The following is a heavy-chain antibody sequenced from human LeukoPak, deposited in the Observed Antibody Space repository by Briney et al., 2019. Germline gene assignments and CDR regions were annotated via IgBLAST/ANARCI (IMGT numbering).Heavy chain of an antibody. CDR2: ISYSGTT. Sequence: SPSETLSLTCTVSGGSISTGSYYWGWARQPPGKGLEYIGSISYSGTTYYNPSLKSRVTISVDTSKNHFSLNLSSVSAADTAVYYCAGDGPGAVAANYYFDYWGQGTLVTVSS. CDR1: GGSISTGSYY. V-gene: IGHV4-39*02. J-gene: IGHJ4*02. D-gene: IGHD6-19*01. CDR3: AGDGPGAVAANYYFDY.